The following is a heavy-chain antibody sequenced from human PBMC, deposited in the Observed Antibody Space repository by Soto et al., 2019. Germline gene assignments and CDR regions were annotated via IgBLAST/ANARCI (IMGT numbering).Heavy chain of an antibody. CDR2: IYYSGST. CDR3: ARHPYTTDYGDYVLDY. V-gene: IGHV4-39*01. Sequence: SETLSLTCTVSGFSISSSSYYWVWIRQPPGKGLEWIGSIYYSGSTYYNPSLRSRVTISVDTSKNQFSLKLSSVTAADTAVYYCARHPYTTDYGDYVLDYWGQGTLVTVSS. J-gene: IGHJ4*02. D-gene: IGHD4-17*01. CDR1: GFSISSSSYY.